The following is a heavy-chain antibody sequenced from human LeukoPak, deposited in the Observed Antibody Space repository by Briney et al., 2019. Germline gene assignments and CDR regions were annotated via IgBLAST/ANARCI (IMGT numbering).Heavy chain of an antibody. CDR3: ARDYCSGGSCFSYFDY. CDR2: IYYSGST. CDR1: GGSISSYY. V-gene: IGHV4-59*01. D-gene: IGHD2-15*01. Sequence: SETLSLTCTVSGGSISSYYWSWIRQPPGKGLEWIGYIYYSGSTNYNPSLKSRVTISVDTSKNQFSLKLSSVTAADTAVYYCARDYCSGGSCFSYFDYWGQGTLVTVSS. J-gene: IGHJ4*02.